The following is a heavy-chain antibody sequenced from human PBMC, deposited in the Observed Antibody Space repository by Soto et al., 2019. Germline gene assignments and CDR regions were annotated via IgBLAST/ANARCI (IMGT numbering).Heavy chain of an antibody. CDR1: GFSFSDYY. Sequence: HVQLVESGGGLVEPGGSLRLSCAASGFSFSDYYVNWIRQAPGKGLEWISYTGRSLYPIYYADSVKGRFSISRDSAKNIVIPQTNILRGQDTPVDSCARVNRFFWKGYYRRYVSAGMDVWGRGTTVIVSS. V-gene: IGHV3-11*01. D-gene: IGHD3-3*01. J-gene: IGHJ6*01. CDR3: ARVNRFFWKGYYRRYVSAGMDV. CDR2: TGRSLYPI.